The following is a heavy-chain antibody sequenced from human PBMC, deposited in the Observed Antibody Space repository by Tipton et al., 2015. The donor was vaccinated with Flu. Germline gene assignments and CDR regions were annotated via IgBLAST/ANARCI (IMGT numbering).Heavy chain of an antibody. CDR3: ARVAEYGDTGYFDY. CDR2: RKQDGSEK. Sequence: SLRLSCAASGFTFSSYWMSWVRQAPGKGLEWVANRKQDGSEKYYVDSVKGRFTISRDNAKNSLYLQMNSLRAEDTAVYYCARVAEYGDTGYFDYWGQGTLVTVSS. CDR1: GFTFSSYW. D-gene: IGHD4-17*01. J-gene: IGHJ4*02. V-gene: IGHV3-7*01.